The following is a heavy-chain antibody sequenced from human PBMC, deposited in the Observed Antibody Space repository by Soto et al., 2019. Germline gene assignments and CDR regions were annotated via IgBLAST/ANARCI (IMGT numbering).Heavy chain of an antibody. CDR2: MNPNSGNT. V-gene: IGHV1-8*01. Sequence: ASVKVSCKASGYTFTSNDINWVRQATGQGLEWMGWMNPNSGNTGYAQKFQGRVTMTRNTSISTAYMELSSLRSEDTAVYYCARGVRWVGTSHYYYYMDVWGKGTTVTVSS. D-gene: IGHD4-17*01. CDR3: ARGVRWVGTSHYYYYMDV. CDR1: GYTFTSND. J-gene: IGHJ6*03.